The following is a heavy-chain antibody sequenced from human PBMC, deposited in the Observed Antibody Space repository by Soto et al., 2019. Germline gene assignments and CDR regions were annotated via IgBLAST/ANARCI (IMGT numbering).Heavy chain of an antibody. D-gene: IGHD2-2*02. CDR3: ARDRAAYCSSTSCYRGAFDI. V-gene: IGHV4-30-2*01. J-gene: IGHJ3*02. CDR1: GGSIGSGGYS. CDR2: IYHSGSA. Sequence: SETLSLTCAVSGGSIGSGGYSWSWIRQPPGKGLEWIGYIYHSGSAYYNPSLKSRVTISVDRSKNQFSLKLSSVTAADTAVYYCARDRAAYCSSTSCYRGAFDIWGQGTMVTVSS.